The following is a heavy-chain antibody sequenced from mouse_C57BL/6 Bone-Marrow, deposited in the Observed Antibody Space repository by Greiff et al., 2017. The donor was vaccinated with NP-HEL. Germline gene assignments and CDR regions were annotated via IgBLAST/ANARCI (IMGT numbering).Heavy chain of an antibody. J-gene: IGHJ3*01. D-gene: IGHD2-2*01. V-gene: IGHV5-6*01. CDR3: ARGGLRRN. CDR2: ISSGGSYT. Sequence: EVQLVESGGDLVKPGGSLKLSCAASGFTFSSYGMSWVRQTPDKRLEWVATISSGGSYTYYPDSVKGRFTISRDNAKNTLYLQMSSLKSEDTAMYYCARGGLRRNWGQGTLVTVSA. CDR1: GFTFSSYG.